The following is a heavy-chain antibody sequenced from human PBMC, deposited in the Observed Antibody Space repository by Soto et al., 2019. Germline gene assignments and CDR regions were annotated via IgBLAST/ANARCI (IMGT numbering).Heavy chain of an antibody. CDR2: ISSSGSTI. CDR1: GFTFSDYY. Sequence: GSLRLSCAASGFTFSDYYMSWIRQAPGKGLEWVSYISSSGSTIYYADSVKGRFTISRDNAKNSLYLQMNSLRAEDTAVYYCARAAMESYYYYMDVWGKGTTVTVSS. D-gene: IGHD5-18*01. V-gene: IGHV3-11*01. CDR3: ARAAMESYYYYMDV. J-gene: IGHJ6*03.